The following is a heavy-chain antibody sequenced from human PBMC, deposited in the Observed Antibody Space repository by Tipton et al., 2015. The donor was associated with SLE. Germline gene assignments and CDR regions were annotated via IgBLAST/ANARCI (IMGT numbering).Heavy chain of an antibody. J-gene: IGHJ6*02. CDR2: ISDYNGNT. Sequence: QLVQSGAEVKKPGASVKVSCKASGYTFTSYGISWVRQAPGQGLEWMGWISDYNGNTRYAQKLQGRVTITTDTSWSTAYMELWSLRSDDTAVYYCATEAGDGRVYGMDVWGQGTTVTVSS. CDR1: GYTFTSYG. V-gene: IGHV1-18*01. CDR3: ATEAGDGRVYGMDV. D-gene: IGHD5-24*01.